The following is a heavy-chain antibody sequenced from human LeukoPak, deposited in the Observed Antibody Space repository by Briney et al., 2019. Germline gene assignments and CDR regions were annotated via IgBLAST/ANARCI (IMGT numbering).Heavy chain of an antibody. Sequence: GGSLRLSCAASGFTDSSNYMSWVRQAPGKGLEWVSVIYSGGSTYYADSVKGRFTISRDNSKNTLYLQMNSLRAEDTAVYYCARDSAIAAGFYYGMDVWGQGTTVTVSS. CDR2: IYSGGST. CDR1: GFTDSSNY. V-gene: IGHV3-53*01. CDR3: ARDSAIAAGFYYGMDV. J-gene: IGHJ6*02. D-gene: IGHD6-13*01.